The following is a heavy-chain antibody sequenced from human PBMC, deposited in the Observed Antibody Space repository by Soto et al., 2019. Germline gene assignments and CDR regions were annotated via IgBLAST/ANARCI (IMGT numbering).Heavy chain of an antibody. J-gene: IGHJ6*02. Sequence: PSETLSLTCAVYGGSFSGYYWSWIRQPPGKGLEWIGEINHSGSTNYSPSLKSRVTISVDTSKNQFSLKLSSVTAADTAVYYCARVTLAKYYYYGMDVWGQGTTVTVSS. CDR1: GGSFSGYY. D-gene: IGHD3-16*01. CDR3: ARVTLAKYYYYGMDV. V-gene: IGHV4-34*01. CDR2: INHSGST.